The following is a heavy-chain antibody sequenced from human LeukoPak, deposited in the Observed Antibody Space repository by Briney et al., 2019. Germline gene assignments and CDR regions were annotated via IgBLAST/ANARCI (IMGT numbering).Heavy chain of an antibody. J-gene: IGHJ4*02. CDR3: AREPPESYYFDN. CDR2: IKVSGGRT. Sequence: ASMKVSCKASGYTFSGFYVHWVRQAPGQGLEWMGIIKVSGGRTEYAQKFQGRVTVTRDMSTSTVYMEPNNLRSEDTAVYYCAREPPESYYFDNWGQGTLVTVSS. CDR1: GYTFSGFY. V-gene: IGHV1-46*01.